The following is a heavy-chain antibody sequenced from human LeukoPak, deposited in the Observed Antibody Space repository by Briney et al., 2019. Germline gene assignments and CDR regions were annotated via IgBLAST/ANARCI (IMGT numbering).Heavy chain of an antibody. CDR3: AKDKGTRRINPGDF. Sequence: GGSLRLSCAASGFTFRNYAMNWVRQAPGKGLEWVSSISTTRTTFYSGSVTGRFTISRDDSKNTLYLRMNSLRAEDTAIYYCAKDKGTRRINPGDFWGPGTLVTVSS. D-gene: IGHD1-7*01. CDR1: GFTFRNYA. V-gene: IGHV3-23*01. J-gene: IGHJ4*02. CDR2: ISTTRTT.